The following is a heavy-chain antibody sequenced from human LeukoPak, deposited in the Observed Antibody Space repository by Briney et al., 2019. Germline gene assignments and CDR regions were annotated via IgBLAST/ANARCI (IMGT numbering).Heavy chain of an antibody. CDR2: INPNSGGT. CDR3: ARPRYCSSTGCFGWFDP. V-gene: IGHV1-2*02. Sequence: ASVKVSCKASRYTFTGHYMHWVRQAPGLGLEWMGWINPNSGGTNYAQKFQGRVTMTTDTSISTAYMELSRLRSEDTAVYYCARPRYCSSTGCFGWFDPWGQGTLVTVSS. D-gene: IGHD2-2*01. J-gene: IGHJ5*02. CDR1: RYTFTGHY.